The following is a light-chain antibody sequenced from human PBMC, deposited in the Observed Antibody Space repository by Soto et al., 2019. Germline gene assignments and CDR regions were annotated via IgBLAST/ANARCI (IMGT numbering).Light chain of an antibody. CDR1: QGSSNY. Sequence: DIQMTQSPSSLSASVGDRVTITCRASQGSSNYLAWYQQKPGKVPKLLNYGASALQSGFPSRFSGSGSGTDFTLTISSLQPEDVATYYCQKYNRAPRTFGPGTKVDIK. V-gene: IGKV1-27*01. CDR2: GAS. CDR3: QKYNRAPRT. J-gene: IGKJ3*01.